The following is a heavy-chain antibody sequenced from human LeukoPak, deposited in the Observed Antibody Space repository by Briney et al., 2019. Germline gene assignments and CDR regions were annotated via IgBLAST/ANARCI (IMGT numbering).Heavy chain of an antibody. V-gene: IGHV1-69*13. Sequence: VASVKVSCKASGGTFSSYAISWVRQAPGQGLEWMGGIIPIFGTANYAQKFQGRVTITADESTSTAYMELSSLRAEDTAVYYCAKDLYYDSSEYDYWGQGTLVTVSS. J-gene: IGHJ4*02. D-gene: IGHD3-22*01. CDR3: AKDLYYDSSEYDY. CDR2: IIPIFGTA. CDR1: GGTFSSYA.